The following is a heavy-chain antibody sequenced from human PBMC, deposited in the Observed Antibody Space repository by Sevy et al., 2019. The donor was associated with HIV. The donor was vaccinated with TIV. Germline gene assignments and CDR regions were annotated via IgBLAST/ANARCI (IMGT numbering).Heavy chain of an antibody. CDR2: IYYHGHI. Sequence: SDTLSVTCTVSGGSTPSLDWNSIRQPPGKGLEWIANIYYHGHINYNPSLKSRVTLSLDTSKNQFSLRLSSVTAADTAMYYCAGENAWGRGYSWGQGTLVTVSS. D-gene: IGHD1-26*01. J-gene: IGHJ4*02. CDR1: GGSTPSLD. CDR3: AGENAWGRGYS. V-gene: IGHV4-59*08.